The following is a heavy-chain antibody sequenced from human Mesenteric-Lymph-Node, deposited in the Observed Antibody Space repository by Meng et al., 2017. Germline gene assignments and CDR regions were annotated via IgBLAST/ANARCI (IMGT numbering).Heavy chain of an antibody. CDR3: ARRSRGYRSNDY. V-gene: IGHV3-30*14. CDR1: RFTSSSFA. J-gene: IGHJ4*02. CDR2: ISYDGSNE. D-gene: IGHD5-18*01. Sequence: GESLKISCAASRFTSSSFAMHWVRQAPGKGLDWGAVISYDGSNEYYADSVKGRFTISRHNSKNTLYLQMNSLRAEDTAVYYCARRSRGYRSNDYWGQGTLVTVSS.